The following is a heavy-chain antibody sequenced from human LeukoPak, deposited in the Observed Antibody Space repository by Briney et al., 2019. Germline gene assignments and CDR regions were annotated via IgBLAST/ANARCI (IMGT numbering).Heavy chain of an antibody. Sequence: SQTLSLTCTVSGGSISSGDYYWSWIRQPPGKGLEWLGYIDYSGSTYYNPSLKTRVTISVDTSKNQFYLKLSYVTAADTDVYYCAREPRTTVTTDYWGQGTLVTVSS. CDR1: GGSISSGDYY. CDR2: IDYSGST. D-gene: IGHD4-17*01. J-gene: IGHJ4*02. V-gene: IGHV4-30-4*01. CDR3: AREPRTTVTTDY.